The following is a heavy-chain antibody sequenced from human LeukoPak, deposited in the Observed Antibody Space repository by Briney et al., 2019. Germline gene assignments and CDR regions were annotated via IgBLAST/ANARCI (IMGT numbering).Heavy chain of an antibody. J-gene: IGHJ4*02. CDR1: GYTFTDHY. V-gene: IGHV1-2*02. CDR2: INPNSGGT. D-gene: IGHD6-13*01. Sequence: ASVKVSCKASGYTFTDHYMHWVRQAPGQGLEWMGWINPNSGGTNYAQKFQGRVTMTRDTSISTAYMELSRLRSDDTAVYYCAISIAAAGPIDYWGQGTLVTVSS. CDR3: AISIAAAGPIDY.